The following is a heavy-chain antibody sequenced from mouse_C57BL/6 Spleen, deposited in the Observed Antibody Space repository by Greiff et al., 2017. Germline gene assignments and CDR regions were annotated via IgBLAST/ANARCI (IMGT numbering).Heavy chain of an antibody. J-gene: IGHJ2*01. CDR1: GYAFTNYL. D-gene: IGHD1-1*01. CDR2: INPGSGGT. V-gene: IGHV1-54*01. Sequence: QVQLQQSGAELVRPGTSVKVSCKASGYAFTNYLIEWVKQRPGQGLEWIGVINPGSGGTNYNEKFKGKATLTADKSSSTAYMQLSIQTSEDSAVYFCARPYYYGSSHYFDYWGQGTTLTVSS. CDR3: ARPYYYGSSHYFDY.